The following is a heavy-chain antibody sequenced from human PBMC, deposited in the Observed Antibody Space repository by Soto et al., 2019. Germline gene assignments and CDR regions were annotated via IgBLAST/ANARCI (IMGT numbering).Heavy chain of an antibody. D-gene: IGHD2-2*01. Sequence: SDTLSLTCAVYGGSFSGYYWSWIRQPPGKGLEWIGEINHSGSTNYNPSLKSRVTISVDTSKNQFSLKLSSVTAADTAVYYCARGRAASDIVVVPAAKDFDYWGQGTLVTVSS. CDR3: ARGRAASDIVVVPAAKDFDY. CDR2: INHSGST. V-gene: IGHV4-34*01. CDR1: GGSFSGYY. J-gene: IGHJ4*02.